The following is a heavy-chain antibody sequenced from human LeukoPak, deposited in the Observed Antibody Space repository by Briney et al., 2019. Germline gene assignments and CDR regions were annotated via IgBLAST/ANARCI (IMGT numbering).Heavy chain of an antibody. J-gene: IGHJ6*03. CDR3: KGAATPVDYYYYMDV. CDR1: GFTFDDYA. Sequence: GGSLRLSCAASGFTFDDYAMHWVRQAPGKGLEWVSGISWNSGSIGYADSVKGRFTISRDNAKNSLYLQMNSLRAEDTALYYCKGAATPVDYYYYMDVWGKGTTVTVSS. V-gene: IGHV3-9*01. D-gene: IGHD2-15*01. CDR2: ISWNSGSI.